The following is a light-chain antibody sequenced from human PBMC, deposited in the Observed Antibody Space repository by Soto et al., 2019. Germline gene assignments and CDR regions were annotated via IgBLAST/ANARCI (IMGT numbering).Light chain of an antibody. CDR2: GAS. CDR1: QSLSIDS. J-gene: IGKJ4*01. Sequence: EIVLTQSPGTLSLSPGEGATLSCRASQSLSIDSLVWYQQKPGQAPRLLIYGASSRATGIPDRFRGSGSGTDFTLTISRLEPEDFAVYYGEQFACSLPLTVGGGTKVEIK. CDR3: EQFACSLPLT. V-gene: IGKV3-20*01.